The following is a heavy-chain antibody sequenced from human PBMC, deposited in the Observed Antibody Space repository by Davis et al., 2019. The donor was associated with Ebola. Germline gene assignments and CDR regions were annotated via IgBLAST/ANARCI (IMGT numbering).Heavy chain of an antibody. J-gene: IGHJ6*02. D-gene: IGHD6-13*01. CDR2: IYSGGST. CDR1: GFTFSSYA. V-gene: IGHV3-66*04. CDR3: ARHEAYSDTLYGMDV. Sequence: GGSLRLSCAASGFTFSSYAMSWVRQAPGKGLEWVSVIYSGGSTYYADSVKGRFTISRDNSKNTLYLQMNSLRAEDTAVYYCARHEAYSDTLYGMDVWGQGTTITVS.